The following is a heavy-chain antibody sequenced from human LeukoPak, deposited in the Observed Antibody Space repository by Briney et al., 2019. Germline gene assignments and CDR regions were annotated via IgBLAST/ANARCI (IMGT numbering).Heavy chain of an antibody. J-gene: IGHJ3*02. D-gene: IGHD1-26*01. V-gene: IGHV4-31*03. CDR2: IYYSGST. Sequence: PSETLSLTCTVSGGSISSGGYYWSWIRQHPGKGLEWIGYIYYSGSTYYNPSLKSRVTISVDTSKNQFSLKLSSVTAAGTAVYYCARGRSGSYYDAFDIWGQGTKVTVSS. CDR1: GGSISSGGYY. CDR3: ARGRSGSYYDAFDI.